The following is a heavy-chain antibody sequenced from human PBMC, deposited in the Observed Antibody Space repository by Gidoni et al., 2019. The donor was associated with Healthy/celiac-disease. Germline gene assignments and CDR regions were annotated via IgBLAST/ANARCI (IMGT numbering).Heavy chain of an antibody. CDR2: IHPNSGGT. J-gene: IGHJ5*02. D-gene: IGHD6-6*01. V-gene: IGHV1-2*06. CDR3: ATQPAEQLGVWFDP. CDR1: GYTFTGYY. Sequence: QVQLVQSGAEVKKPGASGKVSCKASGYTFTGYYMHWVRQAPGQGLEWMGRIHPNSGGTNYAQKFQGRVTMTRDTSISTAYMELSRLRSDDTAVYYCATQPAEQLGVWFDPWGQGTWSPSPQ.